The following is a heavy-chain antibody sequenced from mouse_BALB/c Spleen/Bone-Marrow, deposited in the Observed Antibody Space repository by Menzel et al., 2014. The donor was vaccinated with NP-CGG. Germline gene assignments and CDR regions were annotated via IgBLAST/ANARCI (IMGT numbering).Heavy chain of an antibody. CDR3: SSTYGNYGAWFAY. J-gene: IGHJ3*01. CDR1: GYTFTDHN. V-gene: IGHV1S29*02. CDR2: IYPYNGGT. D-gene: IGHD2-1*01. Sequence: VQLQQPGPELVKPGASVKISCKASGYTFTDHNMHWVKQSHGKSLEWIGYIYPYNGGTAYNQKFKSKATLTVDNSSSTAYMELRSLTSEDSAVYYCSSTYGNYGAWFAYWGQGTLVTVSA.